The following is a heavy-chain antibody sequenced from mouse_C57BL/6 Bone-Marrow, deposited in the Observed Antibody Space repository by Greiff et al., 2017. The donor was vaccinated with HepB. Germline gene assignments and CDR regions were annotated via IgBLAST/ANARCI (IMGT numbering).Heavy chain of an antibody. CDR2: IDPSDSYT. D-gene: IGHD4-1*01. J-gene: IGHJ2*01. Sequence: QVQLQQPGAELVKPGASVKLSCKASGYTFTSYWMQWVKQRPGQGLEWIGEIDPSDSYTNYNQKFKGKATLTVDTSSSTAYMQLSSLTSEDSAVYYCARVKVLNWAFDYWGQGTTLTVSS. CDR3: ARVKVLNWAFDY. CDR1: GYTFTSYW. V-gene: IGHV1-50*01.